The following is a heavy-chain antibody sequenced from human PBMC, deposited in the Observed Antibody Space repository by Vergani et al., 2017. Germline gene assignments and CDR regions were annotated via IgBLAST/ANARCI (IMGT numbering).Heavy chain of an antibody. Sequence: QVQLVQSGAEVKKPGSSVKVSCKASGGTFSSYAISWVRQAPGQGLEWMGGIIPIFGTANYAQKFQGRVTITADESTSTAYMELSSLRSEDTAVYYCARVEALQYKGYYYYYYMDVWGKGTTVTVS. CDR1: GGTFSSYA. J-gene: IGHJ6*03. V-gene: IGHV1-69*01. D-gene: IGHD4-11*01. CDR2: IIPIFGTA. CDR3: ARVEALQYKGYYYYYYMDV.